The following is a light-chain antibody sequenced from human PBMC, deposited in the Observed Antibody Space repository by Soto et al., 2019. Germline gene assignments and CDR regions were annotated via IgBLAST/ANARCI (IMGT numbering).Light chain of an antibody. J-gene: IGKJ3*01. CDR3: QKYNSALAFT. CDR1: QGMSNY. CDR2: AAS. Sequence: DIQMTQSPSSLSASVGDRVTITCRASQGMSNYLAWYQQKPGKVPKLLIYAASTLQSGVPSRFSGSGSGTDFTLTISSLQPEDVATYYCQKYNSALAFTFGPGTKVDIK. V-gene: IGKV1-27*01.